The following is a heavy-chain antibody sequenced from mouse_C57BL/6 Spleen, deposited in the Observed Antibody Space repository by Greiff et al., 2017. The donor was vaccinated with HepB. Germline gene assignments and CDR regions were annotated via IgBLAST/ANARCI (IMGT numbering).Heavy chain of an antibody. V-gene: IGHV1-26*01. CDR3: ARLRITTVVAHWYFDV. D-gene: IGHD1-1*01. Sequence: EVQLQQSGPELVKPGASVKISCKASGYTFTDYYMNWVKQSHGKSLEWIGDINPNNGGTSYNQKFKGKATLTVDKSSSTAYMELRSLTSEDSAVYYCARLRITTVVAHWYFDVWGTGTTVTVSS. J-gene: IGHJ1*03. CDR1: GYTFTDYY. CDR2: INPNNGGT.